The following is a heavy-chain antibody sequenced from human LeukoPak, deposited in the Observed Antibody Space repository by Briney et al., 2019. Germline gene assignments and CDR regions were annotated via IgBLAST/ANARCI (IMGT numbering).Heavy chain of an antibody. CDR3: ARYPPDYYDSSGYPDY. J-gene: IGHJ4*02. V-gene: IGHV1-58*02. Sequence: SVKVSCKASGFTFTSSAMQWVRQARGQRLEWIGWIVVGSGNTNYAQKFQERVTITRDMSTSTAYMELSSLRSEDTAVYYCARYPPDYYDSSGYPDYWGQGTLVTVSS. CDR1: GFTFTSSA. D-gene: IGHD3-22*01. CDR2: IVVGSGNT.